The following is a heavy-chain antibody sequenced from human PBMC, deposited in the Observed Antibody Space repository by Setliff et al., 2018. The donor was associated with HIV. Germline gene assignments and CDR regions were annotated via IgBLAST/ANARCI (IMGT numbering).Heavy chain of an antibody. CDR3: ARDDDTSSHYSRFEY. D-gene: IGHD3-10*01. CDR2: ISYDGSRT. CDR1: GFGFSNFA. V-gene: IGHV3-30*07. J-gene: IGHJ4*02. Sequence: PGGSLRLSCVASGFGFSNFAMHWVRQAPGKGVEWVSVISYDGSRTYYIDSVKGRFTISRDNSQNTVYLQMDSVSAEDTAMYYCARDDDTSSHYSRFEYWGQGTPVTVSS.